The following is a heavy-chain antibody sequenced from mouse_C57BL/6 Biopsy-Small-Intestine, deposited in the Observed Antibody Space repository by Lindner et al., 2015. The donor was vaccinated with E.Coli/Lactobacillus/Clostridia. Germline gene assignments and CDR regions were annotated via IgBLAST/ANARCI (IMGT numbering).Heavy chain of an antibody. V-gene: IGHV1-84*02. D-gene: IGHD6-1*01. CDR1: GYTFIDYY. CDR2: INPESGAT. J-gene: IGHJ4*01. CDR3: ARVKMIAVGGKGWFDP. Sequence: SVKASCKASGYTFIDYYIHWVRQAPGQGLEWMGWINPESGATEYAQKFQGRVTMTRDTSISTVYLDLSSLRSDDTAVYYRARVKMIAVGGKGWFDPWGQGSRVTVSS.